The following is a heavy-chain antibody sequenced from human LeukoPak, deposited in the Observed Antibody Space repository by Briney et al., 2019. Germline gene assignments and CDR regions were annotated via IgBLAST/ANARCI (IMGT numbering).Heavy chain of an antibody. V-gene: IGHV5-51*01. D-gene: IGHD2-15*01. CDR2: IFPGDSDT. CDR1: GYSFTTYW. Sequence: GESLKISCKGSGYSFTTYWIGWVRQMPGKGLEWMGFIFPGDSDTRYSPSFQGQATISADKSISTTYLPWSSLKASDTAMYYCARARFCSGSSCYAEYWGQGTLVTVSS. J-gene: IGHJ4*02. CDR3: ARARFCSGSSCYAEY.